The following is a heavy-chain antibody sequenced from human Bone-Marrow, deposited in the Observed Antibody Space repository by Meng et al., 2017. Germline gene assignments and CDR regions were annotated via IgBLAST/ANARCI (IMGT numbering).Heavy chain of an antibody. Sequence: ESGPGLGQACETLSLPCTVSGCAISSSSYYWGWIRQPPGKGLEWIGSIYYSGSTYYNPSLKSRVTISVDTSKNQFSLKLSSVTAADTAVYYCARVRIDSSGWYSVQHWGQGTLVTVSS. CDR2: IYYSGST. CDR1: GCAISSSSYY. J-gene: IGHJ1*01. CDR3: ARVRIDSSGWYSVQH. D-gene: IGHD6-19*01. V-gene: IGHV4-39*07.